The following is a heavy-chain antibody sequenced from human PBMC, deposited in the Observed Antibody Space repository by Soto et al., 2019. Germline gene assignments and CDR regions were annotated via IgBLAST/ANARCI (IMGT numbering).Heavy chain of an antibody. D-gene: IGHD2-8*01. J-gene: IGHJ6*02. V-gene: IGHV1-18*01. CDR2: ISAYNGNT. Sequence: QVQLVQSGAEVKKPGASVKVSCKASGYTFTSYGISWVRQAPGQGLEGMGWISAYNGNTNYAQKLQGRVTMTTDTPTRTAYMGLRGLRSDDTAVYYCARQGNYGVDYYYCGMDDWGQGTTVTVSS. CDR1: GYTFTSYG. CDR3: ARQGNYGVDYYYCGMDD.